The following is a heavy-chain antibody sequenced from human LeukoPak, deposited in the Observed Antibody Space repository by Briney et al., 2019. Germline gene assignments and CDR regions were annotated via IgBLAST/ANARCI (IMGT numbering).Heavy chain of an antibody. V-gene: IGHV3-21*01. CDR2: ISSSSSYI. D-gene: IGHD2-21*02. CDR3: ASACGGDCYKSASDY. CDR1: GSTFSSYS. J-gene: IGHJ4*02. Sequence: GGSLRLSCAASGSTFSSYSMNWVRQAPGKGLEWVSSISSSSSYIYYADSVKGRFTISRDNGKNSLYLQMNSLRAEDTAVYYCASACGGDCYKSASDYWGQGTLVTVSS.